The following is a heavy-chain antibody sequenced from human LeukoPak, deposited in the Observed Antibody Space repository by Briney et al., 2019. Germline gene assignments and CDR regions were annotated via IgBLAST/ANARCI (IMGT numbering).Heavy chain of an antibody. Sequence: GGSLRLSCAASGFTFSSYAMSWVRQAPGKGLEWVSAISGSGGSTYYADSVKGRFTISRDNSKNTLYPQMNSLRAEDTAVYYCAKPRGFLEWFPTPGWFDPWGQGTLVTVSS. V-gene: IGHV3-23*01. CDR3: AKPRGFLEWFPTPGWFDP. CDR1: GFTFSSYA. CDR2: ISGSGGST. J-gene: IGHJ5*02. D-gene: IGHD3-3*01.